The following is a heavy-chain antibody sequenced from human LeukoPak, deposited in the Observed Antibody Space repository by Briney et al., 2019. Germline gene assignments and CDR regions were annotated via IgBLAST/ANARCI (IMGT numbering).Heavy chain of an antibody. CDR2: ISSSGSTI. CDR3: ARDLEGADTAMADWFDP. V-gene: IGHV3-48*03. J-gene: IGHJ5*02. D-gene: IGHD5-18*01. Sequence: PGRSLRLSCAASGFTFSSYEMNWVRQAPGKGLDWVSYISSSGSTIYYADSVKSRFTISRDNAKNSLYLQMNSLRAEDTAVYYCARDLEGADTAMADWFDPWGQGTLVTVSS. CDR1: GFTFSSYE.